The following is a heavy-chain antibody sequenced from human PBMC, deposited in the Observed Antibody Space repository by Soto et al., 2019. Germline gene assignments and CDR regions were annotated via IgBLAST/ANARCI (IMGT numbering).Heavy chain of an antibody. J-gene: IGHJ4*02. CDR1: GGSISSGGYY. D-gene: IGHD1-26*01. Sequence: QVQLQESGPGLVKPSQTLSLTCTVSGGSISSGGYYWSRLRQHPGQGLEWIGYICYSGSTYYNPSPKSRVTISVDPSKSPFSPELSSVTAADTAVYNCARDPTIWAQGALVTVSS. V-gene: IGHV4-31*03. CDR3: ARDPTI. CDR2: ICYSGST.